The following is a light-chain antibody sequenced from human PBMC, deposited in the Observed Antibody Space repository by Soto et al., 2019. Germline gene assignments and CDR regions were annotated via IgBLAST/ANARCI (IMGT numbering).Light chain of an antibody. CDR1: QTVKSNY. Sequence: DIVLTQSPGTLSLSPGERAILSCRASQTVKSNYLAWCQQKPGRAPSLLIYGAGRSATGIPARFSGSGSGTDVILAIIRLQPDDFAVYFCQQYCVVLKTFGEG. CDR2: GAG. J-gene: IGKJ1*01. CDR3: QQYCVVLKT. V-gene: IGKV3-20*01.